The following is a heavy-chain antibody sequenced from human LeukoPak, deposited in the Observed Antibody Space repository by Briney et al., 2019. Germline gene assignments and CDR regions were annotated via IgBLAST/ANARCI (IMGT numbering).Heavy chain of an antibody. Sequence: TSETLSLTCAVSGGSISSGGYSWSWIRQPPGKGLEWIGYIYHSGSTYYNPSLKSRVTISVDRSKSQFSLKLSSVTAADTAVYYCARDLAEYYDSSGYYRSGASDIWGQGTMVTVSS. CDR1: GGSISSGGYS. V-gene: IGHV4-30-2*01. CDR2: IYHSGST. CDR3: ARDLAEYYDSSGYYRSGASDI. J-gene: IGHJ3*02. D-gene: IGHD3-22*01.